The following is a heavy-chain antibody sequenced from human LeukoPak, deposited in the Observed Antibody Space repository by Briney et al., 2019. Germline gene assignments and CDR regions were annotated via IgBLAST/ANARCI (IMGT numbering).Heavy chain of an antibody. D-gene: IGHD4-23*01. CDR1: GGSINSYY. Sequence: SETLSLTCTVSGGSINSYYWSWIRQPPGKGLEWIGYINYRGSINYNPSLKSQVTISVDTSKNQFSLKLTSVTAADTAVYYCARDVGGNLDYWGQGTLVTVSS. V-gene: IGHV4-59*01. CDR3: ARDVGGNLDY. J-gene: IGHJ4*02. CDR2: INYRGSI.